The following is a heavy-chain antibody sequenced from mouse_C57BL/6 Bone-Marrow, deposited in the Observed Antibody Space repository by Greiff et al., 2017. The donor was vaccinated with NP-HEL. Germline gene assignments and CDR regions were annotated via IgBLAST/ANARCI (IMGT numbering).Heavy chain of an antibody. CDR1: GYTFTSYW. J-gene: IGHJ3*01. CDR2: IHPNSGST. Sequence: QVQLQQPGAELVKPGASVKLSCKASGYTFTSYWMHWVKQRPGQGLEWIGMIHPNSGSTNYNEKFKSKATLTLDKSSSTAYMQLSSLTSEDSAVYYCAGDLLRRGPGFAYWGQGTLVTVSA. CDR3: AGDLLRRGPGFAY. D-gene: IGHD1-1*01. V-gene: IGHV1-64*01.